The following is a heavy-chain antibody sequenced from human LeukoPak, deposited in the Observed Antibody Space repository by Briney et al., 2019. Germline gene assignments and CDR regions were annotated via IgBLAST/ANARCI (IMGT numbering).Heavy chain of an antibody. D-gene: IGHD6-19*01. CDR3: AKDISSGWSLDY. CDR1: GFTFSSYS. Sequence: PGRSLRLSCAASGFTFSSYSMHWVRQAPGKGLEWVTVIPYDGTNKYYADSVKGRFAISRDNSKNTLYLQMNSLRAEDTAVYYCAKDISSGWSLDYWGQGTLVTVSS. V-gene: IGHV3-30*09. CDR2: IPYDGTNK. J-gene: IGHJ4*02.